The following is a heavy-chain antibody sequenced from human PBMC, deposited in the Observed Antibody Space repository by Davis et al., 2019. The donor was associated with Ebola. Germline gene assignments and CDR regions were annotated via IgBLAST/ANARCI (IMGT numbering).Heavy chain of an antibody. V-gene: IGHV3-74*01. J-gene: IGHJ4*02. Sequence: PGGSLKLSCAASGFTFSSYWMHWVRQAPGKGLVWVSRINSDGSRTSYADSVKGRFTISRDNAKNTLYLQMNSMRAEDTAVYYCARDGPWLQLDYWGQGTLVTVSS. CDR2: INSDGSRT. D-gene: IGHD5-24*01. CDR1: GFTFSSYW. CDR3: ARDGPWLQLDY.